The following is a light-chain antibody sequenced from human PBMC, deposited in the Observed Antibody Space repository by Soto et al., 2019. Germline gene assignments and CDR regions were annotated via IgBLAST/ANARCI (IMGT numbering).Light chain of an antibody. V-gene: IGKV3-20*01. CDR3: QQYGSSSWT. Sequence: EIVLTQSPGTLSLSPGDRATLSCRASQSVSTSYLAWYQQKFGQAPRLLIYGASSRATGIPDRFSGSGSGTDFTLTISGLEPEDFAVYYCQQYGSSSWTFGQGTKVDIK. J-gene: IGKJ1*01. CDR2: GAS. CDR1: QSVSTSY.